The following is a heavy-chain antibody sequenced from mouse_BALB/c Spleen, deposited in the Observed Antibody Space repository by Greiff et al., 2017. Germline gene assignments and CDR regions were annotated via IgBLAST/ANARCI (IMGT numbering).Heavy chain of an antibody. CDR1: GFSLTGYG. V-gene: IGHV2-6-7*01. CDR2: IWGDGST. Sequence: VKLQESGPGLVAPSQSLSITCTVSGFSLTGYGVNWVRQPPGKGLEWLGMIWGDGSTDYNSALKSRLSISKDNSKSQVFLKMNSLQTDDTARYYCARDGGYDGNAMDYWGQGTSVTVSS. D-gene: IGHD2-2*01. CDR3: ARDGGYDGNAMDY. J-gene: IGHJ4*01.